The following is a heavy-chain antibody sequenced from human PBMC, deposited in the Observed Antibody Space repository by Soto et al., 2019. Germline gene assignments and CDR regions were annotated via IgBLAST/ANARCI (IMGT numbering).Heavy chain of an antibody. CDR1: GFSLYTGGVG. V-gene: IGHV2-5*02. J-gene: IGHJ4*02. CDR3: THTDCRTSLAMDY. Sequence: QITLKESGPTLVKPTQTLTLTCTFSGFSLYTGGVGVAWIRQPPGKALEWLALIYWDDDKRYSPSLKSRLTITKDTSKRQVVLTMTNKDPVDTATYYCTHTDCRTSLAMDYWGQGTLVTASS. D-gene: IGHD2-21*02. CDR2: IYWDDDK.